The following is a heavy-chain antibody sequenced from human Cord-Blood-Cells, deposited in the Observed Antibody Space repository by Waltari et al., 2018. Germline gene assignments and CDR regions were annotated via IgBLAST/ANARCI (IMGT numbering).Heavy chain of an antibody. CDR2: MNPKSGNK. D-gene: IGHD5-12*01. J-gene: IGHJ4*02. CDR3: ARGGYSGYDFDY. V-gene: IGHV1-8*01. Sequence: QVQLVQSGAEVKKPGASVKVSCKASGYTFTSYDINWVGQATGQGLEWMGWMNPKSGNKGYAQKCQGRVTMTRNTSISTAYMELSSLRSEDTAVYYCARGGYSGYDFDYWGQGTLVTVSS. CDR1: GYTFTSYD.